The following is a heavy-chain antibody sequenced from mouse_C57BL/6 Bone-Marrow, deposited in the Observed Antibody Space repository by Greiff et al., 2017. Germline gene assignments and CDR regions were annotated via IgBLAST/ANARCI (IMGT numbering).Heavy chain of an antibody. V-gene: IGHV14-4*01. CDR3: AAYYDGSSYGYCDV. CDR2: IDPENGDT. J-gene: IGHJ1*03. D-gene: IGHD1-1*01. CDR1: GYNINDDY. Sequence: VQLQQPGAELVRPGASVKLSCTASGYNINDDYMHWVKQRPEQGLEWIGWIDPENGDTDYATKFKGKATLTADTSSNTAYLQLSSLTSEDTAVYYCAAYYDGSSYGYCDVGGRGKAVTVS.